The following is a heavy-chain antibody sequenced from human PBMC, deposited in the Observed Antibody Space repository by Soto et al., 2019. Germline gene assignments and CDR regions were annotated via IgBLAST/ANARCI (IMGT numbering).Heavy chain of an antibody. D-gene: IGHD2-2*01. Sequence: GGSLRLSCAASGFTFSSYGMHWVRQAPGKGLEWVAVIWYDGSNKYYADSVKGRFTISRDNSKNTLYLQMNSLRAEDTAVYYCAREVVVPAAMELSPGFGSLDYYYYMDVWGKGTTVTVSS. CDR2: IWYDGSNK. CDR3: AREVVVPAAMELSPGFGSLDYYYYMDV. J-gene: IGHJ6*03. CDR1: GFTFSSYG. V-gene: IGHV3-33*01.